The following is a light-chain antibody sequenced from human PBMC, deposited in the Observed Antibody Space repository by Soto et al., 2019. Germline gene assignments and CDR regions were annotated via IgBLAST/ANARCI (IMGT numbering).Light chain of an antibody. CDR3: SSYTSSSTLV. J-gene: IGLJ2*01. CDR1: SSDVGGYNF. V-gene: IGLV2-14*03. Sequence: QSALTQPASVSGSPGQSITISCTGTSSDVGGYNFVSWYQQHPGKAPKLVIYEINNRPSGVSNRFSGSKSGNTASLTISGLQAEDEADYYCSSYTSSSTLVFGGGTQLTVL. CDR2: EIN.